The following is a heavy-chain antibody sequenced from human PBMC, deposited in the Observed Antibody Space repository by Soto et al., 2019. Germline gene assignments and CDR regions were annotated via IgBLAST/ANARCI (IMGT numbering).Heavy chain of an antibody. J-gene: IGHJ4*02. D-gene: IGHD3-22*01. CDR1: GGSFSGYY. V-gene: IGHV4-34*01. Sequence: SETLALTCAVYGGSFSGYYWSWIRQPPGKGLEWIGEINHSGSTNYNPSLKSRVTISVDTSKNQFSLKLSSVTAADTAVYYCARVYYYDSSGVDYWGQGTLVTVSS. CDR2: INHSGST. CDR3: ARVYYYDSSGVDY.